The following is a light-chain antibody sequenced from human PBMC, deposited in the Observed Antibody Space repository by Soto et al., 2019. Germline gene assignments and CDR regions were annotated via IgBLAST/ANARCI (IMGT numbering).Light chain of an antibody. V-gene: IGKV3-11*01. CDR2: DAS. Sequence: DIGLTQSTATLSWSPGERATLSCRASQSSSSYLAWYQQNPGQAPRLLIYDASKRATGIPARFSRGGTGTDITITISRLEPEDFAGYYCQQRSNWPTPFGGGTKVDIK. CDR1: QSSSSY. J-gene: IGKJ4*01. CDR3: QQRSNWPTP.